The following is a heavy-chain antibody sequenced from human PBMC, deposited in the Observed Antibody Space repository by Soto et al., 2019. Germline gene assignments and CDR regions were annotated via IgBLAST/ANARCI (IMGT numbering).Heavy chain of an antibody. Sequence: QVQLQESGPGLVKPSETLSFTCNVSGGFISSGGYYWSWIRQLPGKGLEWIGYIYHRGGTYYNPALKRRITISVDTSKNQFSLKMTSVTAADTAVYFCARAPGRMMNALRYYYGLDVWGQGTTVTVSS. J-gene: IGHJ6*02. CDR2: IYHRGGT. CDR3: ARAPGRMMNALRYYYGLDV. V-gene: IGHV4-31*02. D-gene: IGHD2-8*01. CDR1: GGFISSGGYY.